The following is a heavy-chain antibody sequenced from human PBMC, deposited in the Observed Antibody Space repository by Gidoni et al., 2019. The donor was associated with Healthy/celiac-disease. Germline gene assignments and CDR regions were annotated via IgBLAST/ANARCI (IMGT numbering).Heavy chain of an antibody. CDR1: GGSFSGYY. D-gene: IGHD6-13*01. Sequence: QVQLQQWGAGLLKPSETLSLPCAVYGGSFSGYYWSWIRQPPGKGLEWIGEINHSGSTNYNPSLKSRVTISVDTSKNQFSLKLSSVTAADTAVYYCARGRSSIAAAGLIDYWGQGTLVTVSS. J-gene: IGHJ4*02. CDR2: INHSGST. V-gene: IGHV4-34*01. CDR3: ARGRSSIAAAGLIDY.